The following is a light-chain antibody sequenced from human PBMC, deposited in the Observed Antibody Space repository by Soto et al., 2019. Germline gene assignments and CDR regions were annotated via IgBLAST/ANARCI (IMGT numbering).Light chain of an antibody. Sequence: ETVLTQSPATLSLSPGERATLSCWASQSVSSHLAWYQQKPGQAPRLLIYDTSNRATGVPARFSGSGSGTDFTLTISSLELEDFAVYYCQQRNNWPPLYTFGQGTKLEIK. CDR2: DTS. CDR1: QSVSSH. CDR3: QQRNNWPPLYT. V-gene: IGKV3-11*01. J-gene: IGKJ2*01.